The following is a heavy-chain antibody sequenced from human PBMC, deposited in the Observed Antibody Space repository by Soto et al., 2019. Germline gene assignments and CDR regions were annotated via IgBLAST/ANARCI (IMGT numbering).Heavy chain of an antibody. Sequence: PSETLSLTCTVSGGSISGYYWSWIRQPPGKGLEWIGNIHYSGSTNYNPSLKSRVTISVDTSKNQFSLKLSSVTAADTAVYYCARHGTGYYYMDVWDKGTTVTVSS. D-gene: IGHD1-1*01. CDR1: GGSISGYY. V-gene: IGHV4-59*08. CDR2: IHYSGST. J-gene: IGHJ6*03. CDR3: ARHGTGYYYMDV.